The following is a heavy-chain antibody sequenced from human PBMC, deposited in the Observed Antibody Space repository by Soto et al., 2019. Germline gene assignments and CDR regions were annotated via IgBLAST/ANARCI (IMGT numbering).Heavy chain of an antibody. Sequence: GRSLILSCARSGFTFSDYYMSWIRQAPGKGLEWLSYISPGSRYPAYADSVKGRFTISRDNARRSLSLQMNSLTVDDTAIYYCVRGGGGGLFDPWGQGSMVTVSS. CDR2: ISPGSRYP. CDR1: GFTFSDYY. J-gene: IGHJ5*02. V-gene: IGHV3-11*06. D-gene: IGHD2-15*01. CDR3: VRGGGGGLFDP.